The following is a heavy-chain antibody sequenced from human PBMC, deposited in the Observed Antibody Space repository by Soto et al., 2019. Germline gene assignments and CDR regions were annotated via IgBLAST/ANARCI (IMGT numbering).Heavy chain of an antibody. J-gene: IGHJ6*02. CDR1: GYTFTSYV. D-gene: IGHD6-19*01. CDR2: ISAYNGNT. V-gene: IGHV1-18*01. CDR3: ASSSSGWRLYYYYGMDV. Sequence: ASVKVSCKASGYTFTSYVISWVRQAPGRGLEWMGWISAYNGNTNYAQKLQGRVTMTTDTSTSTAYMELRSLRSDDTAVYYCASSSSGWRLYYYYGMDVWGQGTTVTVSS.